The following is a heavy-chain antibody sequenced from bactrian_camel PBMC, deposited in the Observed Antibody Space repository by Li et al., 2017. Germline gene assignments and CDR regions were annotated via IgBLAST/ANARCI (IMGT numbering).Heavy chain of an antibody. CDR3: VKLAAEDPKAYDVAY. CDR2: IGLGGTA. D-gene: IGHD1*01. J-gene: IGHJ4*01. V-gene: IGHV3S53*01. CDR1: GYLFSSAC. Sequence: HVQLVESGGGSVQAGGSLRLSCVTSGYLFSSACMGWFRQPPGKEREGVAAIGLGGTATYADSVKGRFTISQDNAKNTLYLQMNSLKSEDTALYYCVKLAAEDPKAYDVAYWGQGTQVTVS.